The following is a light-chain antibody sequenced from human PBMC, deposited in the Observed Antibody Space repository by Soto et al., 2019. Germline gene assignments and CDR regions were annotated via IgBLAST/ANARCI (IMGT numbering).Light chain of an antibody. CDR3: QKYNNLPPYA. V-gene: IGKV3-15*01. CDR2: GAS. J-gene: IGKJ2*01. CDR1: QSVSSN. Sequence: EIAMTHSPATLPVSPGDTATPSSRASQSVSSNLAWYQQKPGQAPRLLIYGASTRATGIPARFSGSGSGTEFTLTISSLQSEDFAVYYCQKYNNLPPYAFGQGTXVDIK.